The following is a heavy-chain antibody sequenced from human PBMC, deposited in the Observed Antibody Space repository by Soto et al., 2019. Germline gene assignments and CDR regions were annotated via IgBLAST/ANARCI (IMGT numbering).Heavy chain of an antibody. CDR3: ARVGTVNTLDY. J-gene: IGHJ4*02. CDR2: IYYSGST. Sequence: PSETLSLTCTVSGGTISSYYWSWIRQPPGKGLEWIGYIYYSGSTNYNPSLKSRVTISVDTSKNQFSLKLSSVTAADTAVYYCARVGTVNTLDYWGQGTLVTVSS. CDR1: GGTISSYY. D-gene: IGHD4-17*01. V-gene: IGHV4-59*08.